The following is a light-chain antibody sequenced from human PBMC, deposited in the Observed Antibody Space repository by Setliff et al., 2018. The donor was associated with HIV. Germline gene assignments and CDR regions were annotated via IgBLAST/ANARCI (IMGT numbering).Light chain of an antibody. CDR3: CSYAGGDTWI. V-gene: IGLV2-23*02. CDR1: SSDIGDYES. Sequence: ALTQPASVSGSPGQSITISCTGSSSDIGDYESVSWYQQHPGEAPKLMIYDVTKRPSGVSNRFSASKSGNTASLTISGLQAEDEAHYYCCSYAGGDTWIFGGGTKVTVL. J-gene: IGLJ2*01. CDR2: DVT.